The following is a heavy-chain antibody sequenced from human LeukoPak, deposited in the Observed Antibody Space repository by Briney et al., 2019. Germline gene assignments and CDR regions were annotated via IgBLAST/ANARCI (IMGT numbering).Heavy chain of an antibody. CDR2: IYSGGST. V-gene: IGHV3-66*01. CDR3: ARTYYYET. J-gene: IGHJ4*02. D-gene: IGHD3-22*01. Sequence: GGSLRLSCAASGFTFSSYGMSWVRQAPGKGLEWVSVIYSGGSTYYADSVKGRFTISRDNSKNTLYLQMDSLRAEDTAVYYCARTYYYETWGQGTLVTVSS. CDR1: GFTFSSYG.